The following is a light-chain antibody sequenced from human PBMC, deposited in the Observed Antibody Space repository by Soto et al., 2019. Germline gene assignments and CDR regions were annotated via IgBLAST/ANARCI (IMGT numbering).Light chain of an antibody. CDR1: QTVSRN. CDR3: QQRSNWPPEIT. V-gene: IGKV3-11*01. J-gene: IGKJ5*01. CDR2: GAS. Sequence: EIVLTQSPGTLSLSPGERATLSCRSIQTVSRNLAWYQQKPGQAPRLLFYGASTRATGIPARFSGSGSGTDFSLTISSLEPEDFAVYYCQQRSNWPPEITFGQGTRLEIK.